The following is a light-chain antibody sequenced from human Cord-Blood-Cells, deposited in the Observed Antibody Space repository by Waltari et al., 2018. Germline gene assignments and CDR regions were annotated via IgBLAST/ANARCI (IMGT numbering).Light chain of an antibody. V-gene: IGLV2-14*01. Sequence: QSALTQPASVSGSPGQSITISCTGTSSDVGGYNYVSWYQQHPGKAPKPGIYDGSKRPSGVSNRFSGSKSGNTASLTISGLQAEDEADYYCSSYTSSSTLVFGGGTKLTVL. CDR1: SSDVGGYNY. J-gene: IGLJ2*01. CDR3: SSYTSSSTLV. CDR2: DGS.